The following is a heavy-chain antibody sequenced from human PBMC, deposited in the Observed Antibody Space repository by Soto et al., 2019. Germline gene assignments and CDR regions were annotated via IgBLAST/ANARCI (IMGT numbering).Heavy chain of an antibody. CDR3: AKDRSITMVRPAPDWFDP. D-gene: IGHD3-10*01. J-gene: IGHJ5*02. CDR1: GFTFSSYA. V-gene: IGHV3-23*01. Sequence: GGSLRLSCAASGFTFSSYAMSWVRQAPGKGLEWVSAISGSGGSTYYADSVKGRFTISRDNSKNTLYLQMNSLRAEDTAVYYCAKDRSITMVRPAPDWFDPWGQGTLVTVSS. CDR2: ISGSGGST.